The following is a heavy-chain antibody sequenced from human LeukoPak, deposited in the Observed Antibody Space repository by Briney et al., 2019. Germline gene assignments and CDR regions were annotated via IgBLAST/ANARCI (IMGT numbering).Heavy chain of an antibody. CDR2: IYPGDSDT. Sequence: GESLKISCKGSGYSFTSYWIGWVGQMPGKGLEWMGIIYPGDSDTRYSPSFQGQVTISADKSISTAYLQWSSLKASDTAMYYCASNYYGSGSGYYYYYGMDVWGQGTTVTVSS. V-gene: IGHV5-51*01. J-gene: IGHJ6*02. CDR3: ASNYYGSGSGYYYYYGMDV. CDR1: GYSFTSYW. D-gene: IGHD3-10*01.